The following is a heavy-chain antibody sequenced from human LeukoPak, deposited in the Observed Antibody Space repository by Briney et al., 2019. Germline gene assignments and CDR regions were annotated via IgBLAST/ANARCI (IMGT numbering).Heavy chain of an antibody. CDR3: ARDRGARLERFYAFDF. Sequence: GGSLRLSCAASGFSFSSYAISWVRQAPGQGLEWMGGIIPIFGTANYAQKFQGRVTITTDESTSTAYMELSSLRSEDTAVYFCARDRGARLERFYAFDFWGQGTTVTVSS. CDR1: GFSFSSYA. D-gene: IGHD1-1*01. J-gene: IGHJ3*01. CDR2: IIPIFGTA. V-gene: IGHV1-69*05.